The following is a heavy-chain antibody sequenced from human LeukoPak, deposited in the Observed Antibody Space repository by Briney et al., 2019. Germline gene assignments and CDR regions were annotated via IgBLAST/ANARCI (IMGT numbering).Heavy chain of an antibody. J-gene: IGHJ3*02. CDR2: ISSSSSNK. CDR3: ARVRVGATYGGAFDI. CDR1: GFSFSSYS. Sequence: GGSLRLSCAASGFSFSSYSMNWVRQAPGKGLEWVSSISSSSSNKYYADSVKGRFTISRDNAKNSLYLQMNSLRAEDTAVYYCARVRVGATYGGAFDIWGQGTMVTVSS. V-gene: IGHV3-21*01. D-gene: IGHD1-26*01.